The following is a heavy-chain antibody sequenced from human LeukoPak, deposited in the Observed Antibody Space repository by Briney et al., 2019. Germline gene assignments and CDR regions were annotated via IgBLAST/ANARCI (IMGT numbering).Heavy chain of an antibody. CDR3: ARRSLSNWNFDY. V-gene: IGHV5-51*01. J-gene: IGHJ4*02. CDR2: IYPGDSDT. D-gene: IGHD1-20*01. Sequence: GESLKISCKGSGYIFTSDWIGWVRQMPGKGLEWMGIIYPGDSDTTYSPSFQGQVTISADRSISTAYLQWSSLKASDTAMYYCARRSLSNWNFDYWGQGTLVTVSS. CDR1: GYIFTSDW.